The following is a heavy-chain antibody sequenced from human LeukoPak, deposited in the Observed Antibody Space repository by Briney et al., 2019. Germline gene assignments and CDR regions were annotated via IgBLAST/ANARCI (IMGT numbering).Heavy chain of an antibody. Sequence: SSETLSLTCAVSGVSISSSNWWSWVRQPPGKGLEWIGEIYHSGSTNYNPSLKSRVTISVDKSKNQFSLKLSSVTAADTAVYYCARERGPSYYYGSGRPYYFDYWGQGTLVTVSS. CDR2: IYHSGST. V-gene: IGHV4-4*02. J-gene: IGHJ4*02. CDR1: GVSISSSNW. CDR3: ARERGPSYYYGSGRPYYFDY. D-gene: IGHD3-10*01.